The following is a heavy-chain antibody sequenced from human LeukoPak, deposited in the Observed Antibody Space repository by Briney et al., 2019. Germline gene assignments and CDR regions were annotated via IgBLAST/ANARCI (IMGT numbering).Heavy chain of an antibody. Sequence: ASVKVSCKASGYTFTSYDSNWVRQATGQGLEWMEGMNPNSGNTGYAQKFQGRVTMTRNTAISTAYMELSSLRSEDTAVYYCARFPKGELRDSGYDHGFDYWGQGTLVTVSS. CDR2: MNPNSGNT. CDR1: GYTFTSYD. J-gene: IGHJ4*02. D-gene: IGHD5-12*01. CDR3: ARFPKGELRDSGYDHGFDY. V-gene: IGHV1-8*01.